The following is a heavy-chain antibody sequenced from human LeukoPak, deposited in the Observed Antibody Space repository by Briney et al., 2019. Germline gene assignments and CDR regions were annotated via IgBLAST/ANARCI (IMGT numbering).Heavy chain of an antibody. CDR2: INPSGGST. CDR1: GYTFTSYY. Sequence: ASVKVSCKASGYTFTSYYMHWVRQAPGQGLEWMGIINPSGGSTSYAQKFQGRVTMTTDTSTSTAYMELSSLRSEDTAVYYCAGEVVPAAYFDYWGQGTLVTVSS. D-gene: IGHD2-2*01. V-gene: IGHV1-46*01. J-gene: IGHJ4*02. CDR3: AGEVVPAAYFDY.